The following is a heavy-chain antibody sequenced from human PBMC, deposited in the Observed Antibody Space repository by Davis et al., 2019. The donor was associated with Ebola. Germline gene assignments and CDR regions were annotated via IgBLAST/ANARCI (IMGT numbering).Heavy chain of an antibody. V-gene: IGHV3-64*01. CDR2: ISSNGGST. D-gene: IGHD3-3*01. J-gene: IGHJ3*02. CDR3: ARAADYYDFWSGYYTSAFDI. Sequence: PGGSLRLSCAASGFTFSSYAMHWVRQAPGKGLEYVSAISSNGGSTYYANSVKGRFTISRDNSKNTLYLQMSSLRAEDMAVYYCARAADYYDFWSGYYTSAFDIWGQGTMVTVSS. CDR1: GFTFSSYA.